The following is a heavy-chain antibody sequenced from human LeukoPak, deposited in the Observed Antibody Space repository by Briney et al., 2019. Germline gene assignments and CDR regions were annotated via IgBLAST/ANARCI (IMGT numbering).Heavy chain of an antibody. CDR1: GHTFPSYV. D-gene: IGHD6-19*01. Sequence: GASVKVSCKASGHTFPSYVISWVRQAPGQALEGMGWISAYNNNTNYAQKRQGRVTMTTDTSTSTAYMELRSLRSDDTDVYYCAGVYSSGGNVDYWGQGTLVTVSS. J-gene: IGHJ4*02. V-gene: IGHV1-18*01. CDR2: ISAYNNNT. CDR3: AGVYSSGGNVDY.